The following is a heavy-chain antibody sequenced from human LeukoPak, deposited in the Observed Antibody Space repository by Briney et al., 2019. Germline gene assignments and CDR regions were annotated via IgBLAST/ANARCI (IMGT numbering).Heavy chain of an antibody. V-gene: IGHV4-59*01. CDR2: IYYSGST. CDR3: ARFTPQGYGWGGYNRFDP. CDR1: GGSISSYY. J-gene: IGHJ5*02. D-gene: IGHD3-16*01. Sequence: SETLSLTCTVSGGSISSYYWNWIRQPPGKGLEWIGDIYYSGSTNYNPSLKRRVTISVDTSKTQFPLNLTSVTAADTAVYYCARFTPQGYGWGGYNRFDPWGQGTLVTVSS.